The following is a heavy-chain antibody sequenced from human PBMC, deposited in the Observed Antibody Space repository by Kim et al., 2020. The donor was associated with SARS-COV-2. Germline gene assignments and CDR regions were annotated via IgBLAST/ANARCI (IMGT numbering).Heavy chain of an antibody. D-gene: IGHD4-17*01. Sequence: GNTDYADSVRGRFTISRDNSKNALYLQRNSLRAEDTAVYYCANLYGDSAWGQGTLVTVSS. V-gene: IGHV3-23*01. CDR3: ANLYGDSA. CDR2: GNT. J-gene: IGHJ5*02.